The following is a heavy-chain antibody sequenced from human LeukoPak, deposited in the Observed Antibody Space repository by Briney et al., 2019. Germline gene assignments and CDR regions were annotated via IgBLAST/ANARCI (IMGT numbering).Heavy chain of an antibody. Sequence: GGSLRLSCEASGFNFADHAMRWVRQAPGKGLEWVSAISGISGSTTIYADSVKGRFAVSRDNSRNTLFLQMNSLRAEDTAVYYCAKNYASGRGVPYAMDVWGQGTTVTVAS. J-gene: IGHJ6*02. V-gene: IGHV3-23*01. CDR1: GFNFADHA. CDR3: AKNYASGRGVPYAMDV. D-gene: IGHD3-10*01. CDR2: ISGISGSTT.